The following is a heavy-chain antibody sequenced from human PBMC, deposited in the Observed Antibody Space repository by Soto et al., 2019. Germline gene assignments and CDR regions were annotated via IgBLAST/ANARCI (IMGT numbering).Heavy chain of an antibody. D-gene: IGHD5-18*01. Sequence: QVQLVESGGGVVQPGRSLRLSCAASGFTFSSYAMHWVRQAPGKGLEWVAVISYDGSNKYYADSVKGRFTISRDNSKNTLYLQMNSLRAEDTAVYYCARDEYSYGYYYGMDVWGQGTTVTVSS. CDR1: GFTFSSYA. J-gene: IGHJ6*02. V-gene: IGHV3-30-3*01. CDR3: ARDEYSYGYYYGMDV. CDR2: ISYDGSNK.